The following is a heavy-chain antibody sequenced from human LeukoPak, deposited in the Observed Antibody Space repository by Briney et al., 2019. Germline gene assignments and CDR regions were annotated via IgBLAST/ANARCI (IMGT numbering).Heavy chain of an antibody. CDR3: ARGVDSAIDW. V-gene: IGHV3-7*01. D-gene: IGHD3-9*01. J-gene: IGHJ4*02. Sequence: GGSLRLSCAASGFTFSSYWMNWVGQAPGRGLEGGANINGDGRDKYYVGSVRGRFTISRDNADNALYLQMNSLRGDDTALYYCARGVDSAIDWWGQGTLVTVSS. CDR1: GFTFSSYW. CDR2: INGDGRDK.